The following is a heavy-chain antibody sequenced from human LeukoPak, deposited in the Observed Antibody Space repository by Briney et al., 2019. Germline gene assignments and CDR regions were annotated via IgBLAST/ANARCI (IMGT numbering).Heavy chain of an antibody. CDR1: GFTFSSYA. CDR3: ARDSQYYYYGMDV. CDR2: ISGSGGST. V-gene: IGHV3-23*01. Sequence: GGPLRLSCAASGFTFSSYAMSWVRQAPGEGLEWVSAISGSGGSTYYADSVKGRFTISRDNSKNTLYLQMNSLRAEDTAVYYCARDSQYYYYGMDVWGQGTTVTVSS. J-gene: IGHJ6*02.